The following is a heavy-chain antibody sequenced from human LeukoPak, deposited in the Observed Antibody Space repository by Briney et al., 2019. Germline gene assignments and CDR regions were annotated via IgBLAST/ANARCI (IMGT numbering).Heavy chain of an antibody. CDR3: ARSVVTAIFYFDY. D-gene: IGHD2-21*02. Sequence: GASVKVSCKASGGTFSSYAISWVRQAPGQGLEWMGGIIPIFGTANYAQKFQGRVTITTDESTSTAYMELSSLGSEDTAVYYCARSVVTAIFYFDYWGQGTLVTVSS. CDR2: IIPIFGTA. J-gene: IGHJ4*02. CDR1: GGTFSSYA. V-gene: IGHV1-69*05.